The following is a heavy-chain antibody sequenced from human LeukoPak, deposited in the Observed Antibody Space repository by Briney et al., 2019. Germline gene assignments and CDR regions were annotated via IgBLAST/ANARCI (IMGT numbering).Heavy chain of an antibody. CDR3: ARGPGIFTGYSPLDN. D-gene: IGHD3-9*01. Sequence: SETPSLTSVACGGAFSGFYLSWIRQPPPQGGEWGGEINHSGSTNYNPSLKSRVTISVDTSKNRFSLKLSSVTAADTAVYYCARGPGIFTGYSPLDNWGQGTLVTVSS. CDR2: INHSGST. V-gene: IGHV4-34*01. J-gene: IGHJ4*02. CDR1: GGAFSGFY.